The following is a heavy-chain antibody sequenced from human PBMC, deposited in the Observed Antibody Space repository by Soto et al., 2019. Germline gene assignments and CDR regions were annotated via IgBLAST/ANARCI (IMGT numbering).Heavy chain of an antibody. D-gene: IGHD3-22*01. CDR2: IWYDGSNK. V-gene: IGHV3-33*01. CDR1: RFTFSSYG. CDR3: ATDDSTGYSYFDY. Sequence: GGSLRLSCSASRFTFSSYGMHWVRQAPGKGLEWVALIWYDGSNKYYADSVKGRFAISRDDSKNTLYLQMNSLRAEDTAVYYCATDDSTGYSYFDYWGQGTLVTVSS. J-gene: IGHJ4*02.